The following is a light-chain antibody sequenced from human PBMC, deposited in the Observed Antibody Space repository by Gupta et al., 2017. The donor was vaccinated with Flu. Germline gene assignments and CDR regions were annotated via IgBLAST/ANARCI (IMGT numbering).Light chain of an antibody. CDR1: KRCLARSKNRNY. J-gene: IGKJ2*01. CDR3: QQYYTPPYT. V-gene: IGKV4-1*01. Sequence: CEMASVGGKSSKRCLARSKNRNYLTWYQQKPGQAPKLLMYWAATWETGVPARFSGSGSGTDFTLTISSLQPEDVAVYYCQQYYTPPYTFGQGTKLEIK. CDR2: WAA.